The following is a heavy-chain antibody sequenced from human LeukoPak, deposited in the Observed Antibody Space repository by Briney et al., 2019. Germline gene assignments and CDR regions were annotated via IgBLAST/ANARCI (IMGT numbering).Heavy chain of an antibody. CDR2: IYYSGST. V-gene: IGHV4-61*01. CDR3: ARGQRRLQDY. J-gene: IGHJ4*02. CDR1: GGSVSSDSYF. Sequence: SETLSLTCTVSGGSVSSDSYFWTWIRQPPGKGLEWIGYIYYSGSTNYNPPLKGRVTISLDTSKSQISLKLSSVTAADTAVYYCARGQRRLQDYWGQGTLVTVSS.